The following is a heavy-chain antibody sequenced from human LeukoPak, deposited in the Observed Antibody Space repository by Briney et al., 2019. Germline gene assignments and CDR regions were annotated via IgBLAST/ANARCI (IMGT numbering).Heavy chain of an antibody. CDR3: ARDGEATAGTVFDY. CDR2: IYYTGST. CDR1: GGSISSSSYY. J-gene: IGHJ4*01. V-gene: IGHV4-39*07. D-gene: IGHD1-1*01. Sequence: SETLSLTCTVSGGSISSSSYYWAWIRQPPGKGLEWIGSIYYTGSTYYNPSLKSRVTISVDTSKNQFSLKLSSVTAADTAVYYCARDGEATAGTVFDYWGRGTLVTVSS.